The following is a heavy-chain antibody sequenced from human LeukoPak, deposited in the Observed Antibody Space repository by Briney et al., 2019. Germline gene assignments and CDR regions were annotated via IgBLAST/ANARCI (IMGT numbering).Heavy chain of an antibody. V-gene: IGHV4-61*02. CDR3: AREQWGGTFDI. CDR2: IYTSGST. D-gene: IGHD6-19*01. CDR1: GGSISSGSYY. J-gene: IGHJ3*02. Sequence: PSETLSLTCTVSGGSISSGSYYWSWIRQPAGKGLEWIGRIYTSGSTNYNPSLKSRVTISVDTSKNQFSLKLSFVTAADTAVYYCAREQWGGTFDIRGQGTMVTVSS.